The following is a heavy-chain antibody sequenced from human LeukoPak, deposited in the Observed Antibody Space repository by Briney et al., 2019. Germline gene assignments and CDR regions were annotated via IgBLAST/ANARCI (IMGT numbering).Heavy chain of an antibody. CDR2: IYPRDGST. J-gene: IGHJ4*02. Sequence: GASVKVSCKASGHTFSNYAIHWVRQAPGQGLEWMGMIYPRDGSTSYAQKFQGRVTVTRDTSTSTVHMELSGLRSEDTAVYYCARDQEGFDYWGQGTLVTVSS. V-gene: IGHV1-46*01. CDR3: ARDQEGFDY. CDR1: GHTFSNYA.